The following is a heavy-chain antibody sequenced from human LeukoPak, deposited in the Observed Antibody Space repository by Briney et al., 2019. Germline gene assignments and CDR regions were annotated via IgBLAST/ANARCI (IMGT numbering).Heavy chain of an antibody. CDR1: GFTFTSSA. D-gene: IGHD3-3*01. J-gene: IGHJ4*02. Sequence: ASVKVSCKASGFTFTSSAMQWVRQARGQRLEWIGWIVVGSGNTNYAQKFQERVTITRDMSTSTAYMELSSLRSEDTAVYYCATVLFWSGYYDYWGQGTLVTVSS. CDR3: ATVLFWSGYYDY. CDR2: IVVGSGNT. V-gene: IGHV1-58*02.